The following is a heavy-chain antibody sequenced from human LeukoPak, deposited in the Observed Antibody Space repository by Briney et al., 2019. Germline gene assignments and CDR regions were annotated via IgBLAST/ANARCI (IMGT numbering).Heavy chain of an antibody. CDR3: ARGPVEAVFGVSTED. CDR2: IYPRDGST. CDR1: GYTFTNNY. Sequence: GASVKVSCKASGYTFTNNYLHWVRQAPGQGLEWMGMIYPRDGSTSYAQNFQGRVTVTRDTSTTTVHMELRGLRSEDTAVYYCARGPVEAVFGVSTEDWGQGTTVTVSS. J-gene: IGHJ6*02. V-gene: IGHV1-46*01. D-gene: IGHD3-10*02.